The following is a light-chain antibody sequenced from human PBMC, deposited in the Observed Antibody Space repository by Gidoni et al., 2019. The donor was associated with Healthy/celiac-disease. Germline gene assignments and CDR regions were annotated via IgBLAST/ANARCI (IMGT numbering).Light chain of an antibody. J-gene: IGLJ3*02. Sequence: QSVLTQPPSVSGAPGQRVTISCTWRSSNIGAGYDVHWYQQLPGTAPKLLIYGNSNRPSGVPDRFSGSKSGTSASLAITGLQAEDEADYYCLSYDSSLSGYWVFGGGTKLTVL. CDR1: SSNIGAGYD. CDR3: LSYDSSLSGYWV. CDR2: GNS. V-gene: IGLV1-40*01.